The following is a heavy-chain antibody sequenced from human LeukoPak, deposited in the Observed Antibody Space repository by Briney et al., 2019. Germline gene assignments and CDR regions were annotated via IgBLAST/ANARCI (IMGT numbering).Heavy chain of an antibody. CDR2: IYSSGST. J-gene: IGHJ4*02. CDR3: ARAYGDYGRPDY. V-gene: IGHV4-31*03. D-gene: IGHD4-17*01. Sequence: SETLSLTCTVSGGSISSGGYYWRWLRQQPGRGLEWIGYIYSSGSTYYNPSLKSRVTISVDTSKNQSSLTPSSVTAADTAVYSCARAYGDYGRPDYWGQGTLVTVSS. CDR1: GGSISSGGYY.